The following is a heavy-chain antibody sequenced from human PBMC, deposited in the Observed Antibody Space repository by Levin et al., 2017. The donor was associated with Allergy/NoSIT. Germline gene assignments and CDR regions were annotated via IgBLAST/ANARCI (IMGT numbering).Heavy chain of an antibody. CDR2: ISYDGSNK. D-gene: IGHD3-16*01. J-gene: IGHJ4*02. Sequence: GESLKISCAASGFTFSSYGMHWVRQAPGKGLEWVAVISYDGSNKYYADSVKGRFTISRDNSKNTLYLQMNSLRAEDTAVYYCAKDASRKLFMLYYFDYWGQGTLVTVSS. CDR3: AKDASRKLFMLYYFDY. V-gene: IGHV3-30*18. CDR1: GFTFSSYG.